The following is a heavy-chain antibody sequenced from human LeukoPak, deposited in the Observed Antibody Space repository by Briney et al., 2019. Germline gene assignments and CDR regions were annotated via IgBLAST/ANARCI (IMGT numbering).Heavy chain of an antibody. CDR1: GFTFSSYN. J-gene: IGHJ6*02. CDR2: FSVSSTYT. CDR3: ARDHVAAAGTDYFYYYGMDV. V-gene: IGHV3-21*01. Sequence: GGSLRLSCAASGFTFSSYNMNWVRQAPGKGLEWVSSFSVSSTYTFYADSVKGRFTISRDNAKNSLYLQMNSLRAEDTAVYYCARDHVAAAGTDYFYYYGMDVWGQGTTVTVSS. D-gene: IGHD6-13*01.